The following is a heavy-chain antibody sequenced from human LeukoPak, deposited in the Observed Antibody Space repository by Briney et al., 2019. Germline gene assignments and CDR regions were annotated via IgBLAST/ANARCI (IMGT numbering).Heavy chain of an antibody. J-gene: IGHJ3*02. CDR1: GGSISSYY. CDR3: ARSCRILDIVATIRARLGGNGFDI. D-gene: IGHD5-12*01. CDR2: IYYSGST. Sequence: SETLSLTCTVSGGSISSYYWSWIRQPPGKGLEWIGYIYYSGSTNYNPSLKSRVTISVDTSKNQFSLKLSSVTAADKAVYYCARSCRILDIVATIRARLGGNGFDIWGQGTMVTVSS. V-gene: IGHV4-59*12.